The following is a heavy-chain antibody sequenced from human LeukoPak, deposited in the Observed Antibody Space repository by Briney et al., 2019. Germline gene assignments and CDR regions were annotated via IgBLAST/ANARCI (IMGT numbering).Heavy chain of an antibody. CDR2: IHHSGSA. D-gene: IGHD3-22*01. J-gene: IGHJ4*02. CDR1: GDSISSGDYS. Sequence: PSETLSLTCTVSGDSISSGDYSWSWIRQHPGKGLEWLGYIHHSGSAWYNPSLKSRVTISVDTSQNQVSLKVRSVTAADTAVYHCARESRYDSSGRYTGMRAPLDNWGQGTLVIVSS. V-gene: IGHV4-31*03. CDR3: ARESRYDSSGRYTGMRAPLDN.